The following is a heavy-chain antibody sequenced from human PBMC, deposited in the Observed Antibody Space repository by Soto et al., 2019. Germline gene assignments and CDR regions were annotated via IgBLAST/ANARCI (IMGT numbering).Heavy chain of an antibody. CDR2: ISGSGGST. CDR3: AKARGMITFGGAHDY. CDR1: GFTFSSYA. D-gene: IGHD3-16*01. Sequence: EVQLLESGGGLVQPGGSPRLSCAASGFTFSSYAMSWVRQAPGKGLEWVSAISGSGGSTYYADSVKGRFTISRDNSKNTLYLQMNSLRAEDTAVYYCAKARGMITFGGAHDYWGQGTLVTGSS. V-gene: IGHV3-23*01. J-gene: IGHJ4*02.